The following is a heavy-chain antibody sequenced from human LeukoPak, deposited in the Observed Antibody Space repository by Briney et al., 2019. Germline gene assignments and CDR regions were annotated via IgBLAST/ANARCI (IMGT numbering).Heavy chain of an antibody. V-gene: IGHV3-21*05. CDR2: ISSSSTYI. J-gene: IGHJ4*02. CDR1: GFTFSSYS. D-gene: IGHD1-26*01. Sequence: GGSLRLSCAASGFTFSSYSMNWVRQPPGKGLEWVSYISSSSTYIYYADSVKGRFTISRDNSKNTLYLQMNSLRAEDTAVYYCARDVGARGYFDYWGQGTLVTVSS. CDR3: ARDVGARGYFDY.